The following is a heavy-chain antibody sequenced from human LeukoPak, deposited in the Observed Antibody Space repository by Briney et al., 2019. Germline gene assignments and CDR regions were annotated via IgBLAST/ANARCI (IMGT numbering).Heavy chain of an antibody. CDR3: GKTDIYFNPIDY. J-gene: IGHJ4*02. V-gene: IGHV4-59*12. CDR2: FYYSGST. Sequence: SETLSLTCTVSGGSISDYYWSWIRQPPGKGLEWIGDFYYSGSTNYHPSLKSRVTISVDTSKNQFSLKLSSVTAADTATYYCGKTDIYFNPIDYWGPGSLVTVSS. CDR1: GGSISDYY. D-gene: IGHD3-9*01.